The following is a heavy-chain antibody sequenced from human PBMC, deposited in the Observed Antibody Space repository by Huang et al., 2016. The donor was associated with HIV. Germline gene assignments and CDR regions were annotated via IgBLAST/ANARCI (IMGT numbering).Heavy chain of an antibody. D-gene: IGHD2-21*01. V-gene: IGHV3-49*03. CDR2: IRSKTFVGTT. CDR1: GFTFGGYA. J-gene: IGHJ3*01. Sequence: EVQLVESGGGLVQPGRSLRLSCTASGFTFGGYAMSWFRQAPGRGLGWLGMIRSKTFVGTTKYAAFVKGRFTISRDDSKRIAYLQMSSLKTEDTAVYYCTRDDNLHPGEGAFDVWGQGTMVTVSS. CDR3: TRDDNLHPGEGAFDV.